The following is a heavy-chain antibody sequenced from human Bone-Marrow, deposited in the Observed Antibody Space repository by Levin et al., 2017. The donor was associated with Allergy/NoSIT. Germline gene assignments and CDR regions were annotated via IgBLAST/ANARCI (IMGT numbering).Heavy chain of an antibody. J-gene: IGHJ4*02. D-gene: IGHD6-19*01. CDR1: GYTLTELS. V-gene: IGHV1-24*01. Sequence: ASVKVSCKVSGYTLTELSMHWVRQAPGKGLEWMGGFDPEDGETIYAQKFQGRVTMTEDTSTDTAYMELSSLRSEDTAVYYCATVGIAVAGQEYYFDYWGQGTLVTVSS. CDR3: ATVGIAVAGQEYYFDY. CDR2: FDPEDGET.